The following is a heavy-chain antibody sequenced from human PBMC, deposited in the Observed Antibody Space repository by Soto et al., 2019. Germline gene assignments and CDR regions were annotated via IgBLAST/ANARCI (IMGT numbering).Heavy chain of an antibody. CDR2: INAGNGNT. CDR1: GYTFTSYA. CDR3: ARDRRVGCSGGSCYPHYYGMDV. Sequence: QVQLVQSGAEVKKPGASVKVSCKASGYTFTSYAMHWVRQAPGQRLEWMGWINAGNGNTKYSQKCQGRVTITRDTSASTAYMELSSLRSEDTAVYYCARDRRVGCSGGSCYPHYYGMDVWGQGTTVTVSS. D-gene: IGHD2-15*01. J-gene: IGHJ6*02. V-gene: IGHV1-3*01.